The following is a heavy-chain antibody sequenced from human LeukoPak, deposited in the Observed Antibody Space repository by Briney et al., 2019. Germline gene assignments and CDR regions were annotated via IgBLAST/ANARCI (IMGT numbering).Heavy chain of an antibody. J-gene: IGHJ4*02. CDR2: IIPILGIA. CDR3: ARGTTIFGVVIIASY. V-gene: IGHV1-69*02. Sequence: GASVKVSCKASGGTFSSYTISWVRQAPGQGLEWMGRIIPILGIANYAQKFQGRVTITADKSTSTAYMELSSLRSEDTAVYYRARGTTIFGVVIIASYWGQGTLVTVSS. D-gene: IGHD3-3*01. CDR1: GGTFSSYT.